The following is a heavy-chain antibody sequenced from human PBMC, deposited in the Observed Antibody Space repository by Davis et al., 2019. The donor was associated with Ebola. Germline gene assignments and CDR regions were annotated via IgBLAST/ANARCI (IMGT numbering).Heavy chain of an antibody. V-gene: IGHV4-39*01. D-gene: IGHD3-22*01. CDR1: GGSISSSSYY. CDR2: IYYSGST. Sequence: PETLSLTCTVSGGSISSSSYYWGWIRQPPGKGLEWIGSIYYSGSTYYNPSLKSRVTISVDTSKNQFSLKLSSVTAADTAVYYCASRTMIGSRGYFDYWGQGTLVTVSS. J-gene: IGHJ4*02. CDR3: ASRTMIGSRGYFDY.